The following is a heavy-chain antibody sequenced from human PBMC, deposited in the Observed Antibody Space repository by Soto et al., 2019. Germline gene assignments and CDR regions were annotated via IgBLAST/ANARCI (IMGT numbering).Heavy chain of an antibody. CDR3: ARGLYDYYMDV. Sequence: GGSLRLSCAASGFTFSSYGMHWVRQAPGKGLEWVAVIWYDGSNKYYADSVKGRFTISRDNSKNTLYLQMNSLRAEDTAVYYCARGLYDYYMDVWGKGTTVTVSS. CDR1: GFTFSSYG. D-gene: IGHD2-8*01. J-gene: IGHJ6*03. CDR2: IWYDGSNK. V-gene: IGHV3-33*01.